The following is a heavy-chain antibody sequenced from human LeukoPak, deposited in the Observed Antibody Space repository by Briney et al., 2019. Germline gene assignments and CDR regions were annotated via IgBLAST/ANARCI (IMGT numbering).Heavy chain of an antibody. Sequence: GGSLRLSCAASGFTFSSYWMSWVRQAPGKGLEWVGYINVYGSEKFYVDSVKGRFSISRDNAKNSLYLQMNSLRAEDTAVYYCARDYRSVWGVATDYWGQGTLVTVSS. V-gene: IGHV3-7*03. D-gene: IGHD3-10*01. CDR2: INVYGSEK. CDR1: GFTFSSYW. CDR3: ARDYRSVWGVATDY. J-gene: IGHJ4*02.